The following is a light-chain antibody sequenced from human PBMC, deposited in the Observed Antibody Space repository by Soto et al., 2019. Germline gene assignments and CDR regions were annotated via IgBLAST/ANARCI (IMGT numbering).Light chain of an antibody. CDR2: DVS. V-gene: IGLV2-14*01. J-gene: IGLJ1*01. CDR1: SSDVGGYNY. Sequence: QSALTQPASVSGSPGQSITISCTGTSSDVGGYNYVSWYQQHPGKAPKLMIYDVSNRPSGVSNRFSGSKSGNTASLTIAGLHAEDEADYYCSSYTSSSTLPYVFGTGTKFTVL. CDR3: SSYTSSSTLPYV.